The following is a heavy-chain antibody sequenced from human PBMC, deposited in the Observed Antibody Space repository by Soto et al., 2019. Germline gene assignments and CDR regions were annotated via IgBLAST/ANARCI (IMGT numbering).Heavy chain of an antibody. J-gene: IGHJ3*02. CDR1: GGSISRSSYY. CDR3: ARRASLGYCSDTSCYAFDI. CDR2: MYYSGST. Sequence: GPGPRFSSETLSLTCTVSGGSISRSSYYWGWIRQPPGKGLEWIGSMYYSGSTYYNPSLNXXXTXSXXTSKNQFSLTLKSVTAADSAVYYCARRASLGYCSDTSCYAFDIWGQGTMVTVSS. D-gene: IGHD2-2*01. V-gene: IGHV4-39*01.